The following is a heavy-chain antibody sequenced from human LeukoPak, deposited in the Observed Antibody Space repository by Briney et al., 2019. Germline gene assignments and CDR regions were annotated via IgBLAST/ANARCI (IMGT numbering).Heavy chain of an antibody. V-gene: IGHV3-30*18. J-gene: IGHJ6*02. D-gene: IGHD5-24*01. CDR2: ISYDGSNK. Sequence: GGSLRLSCAASGFTFSSYGMHWVRQAPGKGLEWVAVISYDGSNKYYADSVKGRFTISRDNSKNTLYLQMSSLRAEDTAVYYCAKDLGATSYYYYYGMDAWGQGTTVTVSS. CDR1: GFTFSSYG. CDR3: AKDLGATSYYYYYGMDA.